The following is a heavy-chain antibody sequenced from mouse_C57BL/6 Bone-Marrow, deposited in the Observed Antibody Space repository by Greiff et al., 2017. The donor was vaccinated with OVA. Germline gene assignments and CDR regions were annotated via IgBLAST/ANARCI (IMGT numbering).Heavy chain of an antibody. CDR2: ISSGGDYI. CDR3: TRPRTGSYAMDY. J-gene: IGHJ4*01. CDR1: GFTFSSYA. V-gene: IGHV5-9-1*02. Sequence: EVKLVESGEGLVKPGGSLKLSCAASGFTFSSYAMSWVRQTPEKRLEWVAYISSGGDYIYYADTVKGRFTISRDNARNTLYLQMSSLKSEDTAMYYCTRPRTGSYAMDYWGQGTSVTVSS. D-gene: IGHD4-1*01.